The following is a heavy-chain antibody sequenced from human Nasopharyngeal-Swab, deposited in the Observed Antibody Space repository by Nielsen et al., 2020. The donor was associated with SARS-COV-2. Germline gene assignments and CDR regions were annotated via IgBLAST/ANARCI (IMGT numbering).Heavy chain of an antibody. CDR2: IRSKANSYAT. J-gene: IGHJ5*02. V-gene: IGHV3-73*01. D-gene: IGHD2-15*01. Sequence: GESLKISCAASGFTFSGSAMHWVRQASGKGLEWVGRIRSKANSYATAYAASVKGRFTISRDDSKNTAYLQMNSLKTEDTAVYYCTRQTDVVMVAATGYPFDPWGQGTLVTVSS. CDR1: GFTFSGSA. CDR3: TRQTDVVMVAATGYPFDP.